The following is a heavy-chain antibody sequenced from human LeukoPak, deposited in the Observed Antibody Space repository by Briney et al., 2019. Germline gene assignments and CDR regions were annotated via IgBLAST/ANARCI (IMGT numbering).Heavy chain of an antibody. D-gene: IGHD1-26*01. J-gene: IGHJ4*02. V-gene: IGHV4-61*02. CDR3: TRGGELMNF. CDR1: GASVNSGNYY. Sequence: PSETLSLTCTVSGASVNSGNYYWTWIRQPAGKRLEWIGRIYTSGSTNYNPSLKGRVTISIDASKNQFSLRLSSVTAADTAVYYCTRGGELMNFWGQGTLVTVSS. CDR2: IYTSGST.